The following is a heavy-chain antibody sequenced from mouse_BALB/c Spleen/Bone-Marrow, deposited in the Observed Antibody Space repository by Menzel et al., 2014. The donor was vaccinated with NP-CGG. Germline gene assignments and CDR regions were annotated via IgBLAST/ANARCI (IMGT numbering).Heavy chain of an antibody. CDR2: INSNGGST. J-gene: IGHJ4*01. Sequence: DVMLVESGGGLVQPGGSLKLSCAASGFTFSSYGMSWVRQTPDKRLELVATINSNGGSTYYPDSVKGRFTISRDNAKNNLYLQMSSLKSEDTAMYYCARDGYYVFYAMDYWGQGTSVTGSS. D-gene: IGHD2-3*01. CDR3: ARDGYYVFYAMDY. CDR1: GFTFSSYG. V-gene: IGHV5-6-3*01.